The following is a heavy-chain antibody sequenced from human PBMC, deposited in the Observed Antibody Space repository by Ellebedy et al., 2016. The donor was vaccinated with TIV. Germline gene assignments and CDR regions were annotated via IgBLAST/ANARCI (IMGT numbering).Heavy chain of an antibody. J-gene: IGHJ4*02. CDR2: INLNSDGT. Sequence: ASVKVSCKASGYTFTGYYMHWVRQAPGQGLEWMGWINLNSDGTNYAQKFQGRVTMTRDTSISTAYMELSRLRSDDTAVYYCARDYSSSTDFDYWGQGTLVTVSS. V-gene: IGHV1-2*02. CDR1: GYTFTGYY. CDR3: ARDYSSSTDFDY. D-gene: IGHD6-6*01.